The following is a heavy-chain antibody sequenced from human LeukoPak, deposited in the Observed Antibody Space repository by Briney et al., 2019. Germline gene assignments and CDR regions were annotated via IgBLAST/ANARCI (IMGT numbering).Heavy chain of an antibody. CDR2: ISSSSSYI. CDR1: GFTFSSYS. D-gene: IGHD3-3*01. Sequence: GGSLRLSCAASGFTFSSYSMNWVRQAPGKGLEWVSSISSSSSYIYYADSVKGRFTISRDNAKNSLYLQMNSLRAEDTAVYYCARDRPYYDFWGGPYYYYGMDVWGQGTTVTVSS. V-gene: IGHV3-21*01. J-gene: IGHJ6*02. CDR3: ARDRPYYDFWGGPYYYYGMDV.